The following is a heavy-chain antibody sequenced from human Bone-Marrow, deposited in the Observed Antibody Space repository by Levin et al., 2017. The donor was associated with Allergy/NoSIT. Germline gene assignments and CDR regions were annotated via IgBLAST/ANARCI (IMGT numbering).Heavy chain of an antibody. CDR1: GLTFTNYA. D-gene: IGHD2-2*01. CDR3: ASGGDCRSISCHYTPAFDV. V-gene: IGHV3-23*01. CDR2: ITVSGTST. Sequence: GESLKISCAVSGLTFTNYAMSWVRQAPGQGLEWVSSITVSGTSTFYADSVKGRFTISRDNSKNTIYLQMSSLRAEDTAVYYCASGGDCRSISCHYTPAFDVWGQGTMVTVSS. J-gene: IGHJ3*01.